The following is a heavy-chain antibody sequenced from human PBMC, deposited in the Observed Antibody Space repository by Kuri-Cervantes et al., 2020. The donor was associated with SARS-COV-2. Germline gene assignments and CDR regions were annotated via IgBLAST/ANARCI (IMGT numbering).Heavy chain of an antibody. V-gene: IGHV3-74*01. CDR2: INSDGSST. CDR3: ARVGNFWSGFSDY. D-gene: IGHD3-3*01. CDR1: GFTFSSYW. J-gene: IGHJ4*02. Sequence: GESLKISCAASGFTFSSYWMHWVRQAPGKGLVWVSRINSDGSSTSYADSVKGRFTISRYNAKNTLYLQMNSLRAEDTAVYYCARVGNFWSGFSDYWGQGTLVTVSS.